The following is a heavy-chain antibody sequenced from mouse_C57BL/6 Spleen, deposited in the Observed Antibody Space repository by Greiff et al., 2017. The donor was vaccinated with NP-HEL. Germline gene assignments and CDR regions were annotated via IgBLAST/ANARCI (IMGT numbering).Heavy chain of an antibody. CDR3: ARAFITTVVATPYAMDY. Sequence: QVQLQQSGAELAKPGASVKLSCKASGYTFTSYWMHWVKQRPGQGLEWIGYINPSSGYTKYNQKFKDKATLTADKSSSTAYMQLSSLSYEDSAVYYGARAFITTVVATPYAMDYWGQGTSVTVSS. D-gene: IGHD1-1*01. J-gene: IGHJ4*01. V-gene: IGHV1-7*01. CDR2: INPSSGYT. CDR1: GYTFTSYW.